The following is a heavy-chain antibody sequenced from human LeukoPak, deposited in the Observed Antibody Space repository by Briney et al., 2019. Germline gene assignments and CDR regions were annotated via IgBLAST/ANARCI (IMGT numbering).Heavy chain of an antibody. D-gene: IGHD3-9*01. CDR3: AKDTTGYDILTGYYDY. Sequence: PGGSLRLSCAASGFTFDDYAMHWVRQAPGKGLEWVSGISWNSGSIGYADSVKGRFTIPRDNAKNSLYLQMNSLRAEDTALYYRAKDTTGYDILTGYYDYWGQGTLVNVSS. J-gene: IGHJ4*02. CDR1: GFTFDDYA. V-gene: IGHV3-9*01. CDR2: ISWNSGSI.